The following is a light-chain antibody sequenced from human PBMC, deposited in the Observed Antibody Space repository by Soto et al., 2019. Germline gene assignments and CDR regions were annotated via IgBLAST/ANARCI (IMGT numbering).Light chain of an antibody. CDR2: GAS. CDR1: QSVSSSY. CDR3: HQYGGSPRT. J-gene: IGKJ1*01. Sequence: EIVLTQSPGTLSLSPGERATLSCRASQSVSSSYLAWYQQKPGQAPRLLIYGASSRATGIPDRFSGSGYGTDFTLTISRLEPDDFSVYYCHQYGGSPRTLGQWTKMEIK. V-gene: IGKV3-20*01.